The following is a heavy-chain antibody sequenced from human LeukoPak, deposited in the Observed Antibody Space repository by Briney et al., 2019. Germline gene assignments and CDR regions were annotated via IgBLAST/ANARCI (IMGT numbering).Heavy chain of an antibody. D-gene: IGHD6-19*01. Sequence: ASVKVSCKASGYTFTSYGISWVRQAPGQGLEWMGWISAYNGNANYAQKLQGRVTMTTDTSTSTAYMELRSLRSDDTAVYYCARDLAVAGNSVYWGQGTLVTVSS. CDR1: GYTFTSYG. CDR3: ARDLAVAGNSVY. CDR2: ISAYNGNA. V-gene: IGHV1-18*01. J-gene: IGHJ4*02.